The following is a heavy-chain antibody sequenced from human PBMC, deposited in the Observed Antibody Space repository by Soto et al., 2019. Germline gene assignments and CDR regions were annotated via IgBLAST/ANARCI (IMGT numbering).Heavy chain of an antibody. V-gene: IGHV4-30-4*08. CDR2: IYYSGST. J-gene: IGHJ5*02. CDR3: ARPGPIAAVGPSWFDP. D-gene: IGHD6-13*01. CDR1: GGSISSGDYY. Sequence: SETLFLTCSISGGSISSGDYYRSWIRQPPGKGLEWIGYIYYSGSTYYNPSLKGRVTISVDTSKNQFSLKLSSVTAADTAVYYCARPGPIAAVGPSWFDPWRQGTLDPVSS.